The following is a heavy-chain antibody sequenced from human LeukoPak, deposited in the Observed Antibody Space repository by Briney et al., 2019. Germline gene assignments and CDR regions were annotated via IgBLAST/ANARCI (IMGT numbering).Heavy chain of an antibody. Sequence: PGRSLRLSCAASGFTFSSYGMHWVRQAPGKGLEWVAVIWYDGSNKYYADSVKGRFTISRDNSKNTLYLQMNSLRAEDTAVYYCANGIAARGEFDYWGQGTLVTVSS. J-gene: IGHJ4*02. V-gene: IGHV3-33*06. CDR2: IWYDGSNK. D-gene: IGHD6-6*01. CDR3: ANGIAARGEFDY. CDR1: GFTFSSYG.